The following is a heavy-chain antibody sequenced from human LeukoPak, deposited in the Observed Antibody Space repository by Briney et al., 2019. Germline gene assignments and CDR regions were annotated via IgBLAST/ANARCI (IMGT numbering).Heavy chain of an antibody. CDR1: GGSFSGYY. V-gene: IGHV4-34*01. CDR2: INHSGST. Sequence: SETLSLTCAVYGGSFSGYYWSWIPQPPGKGLGWIGEINHSGSTNYNPSLKSRVTISVDTSKNQFSLKLSSVTAADTAVYYCARESSWTPEGWFDPWGQGTLVTVSS. D-gene: IGHD6-13*01. CDR3: ARESSWTPEGWFDP. J-gene: IGHJ5*02.